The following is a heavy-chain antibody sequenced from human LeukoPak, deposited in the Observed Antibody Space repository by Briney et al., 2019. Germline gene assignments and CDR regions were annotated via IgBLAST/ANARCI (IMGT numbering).Heavy chain of an antibody. D-gene: IGHD3-10*01. CDR2: ISGSGGST. V-gene: IGHV3-23*01. Sequence: PPGGSLRLSCAASGFTFSSYAMSWVRQAPGKGLEWVSAISGSGGSTYYADSVKGRFTISRDNSKNSQYLQMNSLRAEDTALYYCAKDMAAYYYASGNIDYWGQGTLVTVSS. CDR3: AKDMAAYYYASGNIDY. J-gene: IGHJ4*02. CDR1: GFTFSSYA.